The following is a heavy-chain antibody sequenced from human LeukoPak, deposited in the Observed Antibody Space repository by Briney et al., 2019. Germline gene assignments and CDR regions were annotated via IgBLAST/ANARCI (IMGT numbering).Heavy chain of an antibody. CDR2: ISGSAGST. CDR3: AKEAFDI. J-gene: IGHJ3*02. Sequence: GGSLRLSCAASGISFSNYSMNWVRQAPGKGLEWVSAISGSAGSTYYADSVKGRFTIFRDNSKNTLYLQMNSLRAEDTALYYCAKEAFDIWGQGTMVTVSS. V-gene: IGHV3-23*01. CDR1: GISFSNYS.